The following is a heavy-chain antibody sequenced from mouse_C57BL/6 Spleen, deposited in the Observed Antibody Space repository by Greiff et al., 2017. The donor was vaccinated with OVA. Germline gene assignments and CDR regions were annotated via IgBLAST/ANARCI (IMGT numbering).Heavy chain of an antibody. CDR2: IWGGGST. V-gene: IGHV2-9*01. Sequence: QVQLKESGPGLVAPSQSLSITCTVSGFSFTSYGVDWVRQPPGKGLEWLGVIWGGGSTNNNSDLMSRLSISKDKSNSQVCIKTYSLHTDDTAVYYCAYRVRGYFDVWGTGTTVTVSA. D-gene: IGHD3-1*01. CDR3: AYRVRGYFDV. CDR1: GFSFTSYG. J-gene: IGHJ1*03.